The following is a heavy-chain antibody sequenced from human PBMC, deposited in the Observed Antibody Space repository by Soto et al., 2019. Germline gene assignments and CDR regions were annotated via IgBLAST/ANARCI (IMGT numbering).Heavy chain of an antibody. Sequence: QITLKESGPTLVKPTQTLTLTCTFSGFSLTTSGVGVGRIRQPPGKALEWLALIFWDDDKRYSPSLKSRLTITTDTSTNQVVLTMTNMDPVDTATYYCASSSGYRIFDCWGQGTLVTVSS. CDR3: ASSSGYRIFDC. V-gene: IGHV2-5*02. D-gene: IGHD3-22*01. J-gene: IGHJ4*02. CDR2: IFWDDDK. CDR1: GFSLTTSGVG.